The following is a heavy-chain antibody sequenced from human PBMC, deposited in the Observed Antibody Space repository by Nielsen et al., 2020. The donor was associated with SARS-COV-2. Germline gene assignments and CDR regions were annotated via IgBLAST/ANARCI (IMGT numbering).Heavy chain of an antibody. Sequence: GSLRLSCTVSGGSISSGGYYWSWIRQPPGKGLEWIGEINHSGSTNYNPSLKSRVTISVDTSKNQFSLKLSSVTAADTAVYYCARRVVRGVINYWGQGTLVTVSS. CDR3: ARRVVRGVINY. J-gene: IGHJ4*02. D-gene: IGHD3-10*01. V-gene: IGHV4-39*07. CDR2: INHSGST. CDR1: GGSISSGGYY.